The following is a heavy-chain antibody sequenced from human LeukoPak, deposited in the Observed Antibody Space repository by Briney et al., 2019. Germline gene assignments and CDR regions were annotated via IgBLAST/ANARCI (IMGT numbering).Heavy chain of an antibody. D-gene: IGHD3-10*01. J-gene: IGHJ3*02. Sequence: ASVKVSCKASGYNFTDYYVHWARQAPGQGLEWMGYITPNSEGTEFAHKFQGRVTMTRDTSIITAYMELSRLTSDDTAVYYCASGDYSGTKPDPIDMWGQGTLVTVSS. CDR3: ASGDYSGTKPDPIDM. V-gene: IGHV1-2*02. CDR1: GYNFTDYY. CDR2: ITPNSEGT.